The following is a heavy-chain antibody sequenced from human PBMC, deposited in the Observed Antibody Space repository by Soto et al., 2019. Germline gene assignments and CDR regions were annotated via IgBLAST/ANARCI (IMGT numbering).Heavy chain of an antibody. D-gene: IGHD3-16*01. CDR3: ARAMGDWGTYYYYYGLDV. CDR1: CGSISSYN. J-gene: IGHJ6*02. CDR2: IYYSGST. V-gene: IGHV4-59*01. Sequence: SETLSLTCTVSCGSISSYNWSWIRQPPWKGLEWIGYIYYSGSTNYNPSLKSRVTISVDTSKNQFSLNLSSVTAAGTAIYYCARAMGDWGTYYYYYGLDVWGQGATVTVS.